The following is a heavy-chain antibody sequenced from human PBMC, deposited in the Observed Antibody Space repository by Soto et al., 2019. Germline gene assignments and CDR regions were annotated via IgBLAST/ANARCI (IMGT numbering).Heavy chain of an antibody. J-gene: IGHJ6*02. CDR2: IIPIFGTA. CDR3: ASATAAADLYGMDV. CDR1: GGTFSSYA. V-gene: IGHV1-69*13. Sequence: GASVKVSCKASGGTFSSYAISWVRQAPGQGLEWMGGIIPIFGTANYAQKFQGRVTITADESTSTAYMELSSLRSEDTAVYYCASATAAADLYGMDVWGQGTTVTVSS. D-gene: IGHD6-13*01.